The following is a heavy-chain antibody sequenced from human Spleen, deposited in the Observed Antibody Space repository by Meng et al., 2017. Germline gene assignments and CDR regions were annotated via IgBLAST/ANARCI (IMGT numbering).Heavy chain of an antibody. CDR2: MYYSGST. CDR1: GGSISSGGYY. V-gene: IGHV4-31*03. J-gene: IGHJ5*02. Sequence: QVQLQQGGAGLVKPSQTLSLTCTVSGGSISSGGYYWSWIRQHPGKGLEWIGHMYYSGSTYYNPSLKSRVTISVDTSQNQFSLKLSSVTAVDTAVYYCAANRDGFDPWGQGTLVTVSS. CDR3: AANRDGFDP.